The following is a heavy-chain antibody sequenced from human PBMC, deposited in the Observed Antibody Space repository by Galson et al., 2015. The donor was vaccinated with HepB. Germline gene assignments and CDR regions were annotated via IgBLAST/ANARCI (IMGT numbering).Heavy chain of an antibody. Sequence: SVKVSCKASGYTFTSYGISWVRQAPGQGLEWMGWISAYNGNTNYAQKLQGRVTMTTDTSTSTAYVELRSLRSDDTAVYYCARALHYYGSGSYIPPDYWGQGTLVTVSS. J-gene: IGHJ4*02. CDR3: ARALHYYGSGSYIPPDY. CDR1: GYTFTSYG. CDR2: ISAYNGNT. V-gene: IGHV1-18*04. D-gene: IGHD3-10*01.